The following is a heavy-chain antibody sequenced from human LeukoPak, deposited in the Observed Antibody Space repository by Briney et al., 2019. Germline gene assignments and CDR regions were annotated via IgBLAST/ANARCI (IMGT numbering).Heavy chain of an antibody. CDR2: FDPEDGET. D-gene: IGHD1-14*01. V-gene: IGHV1-24*01. J-gene: IGHJ4*02. Sequence: ASVKVSCKVSGYTLTELSMHWVRQAPGKGLEWMGGFDPEDGETIYAQKFQGRVTMTEDTSTDTAYMELSSLRSEDTAVYYCATVVREPDQYYFDYWGQGTLVTVSP. CDR3: ATVVREPDQYYFDY. CDR1: GYTLTELS.